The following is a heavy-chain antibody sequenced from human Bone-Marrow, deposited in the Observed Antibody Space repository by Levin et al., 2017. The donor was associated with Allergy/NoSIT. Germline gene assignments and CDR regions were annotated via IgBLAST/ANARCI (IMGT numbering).Heavy chain of an antibody. J-gene: IGHJ4*02. Sequence: SETLSLTCTVSGASISSGNYYWSWIRQHPTKGLEWIGYIYYSGSTYYNPSLKSRVTISVDTSKNQFSLKVSSVTAADTAVYYCARNLLVTPRGHFDSWGQGTLVTVSS. D-gene: IGHD2-8*02. CDR3: ARNLLVTPRGHFDS. V-gene: IGHV4-31*03. CDR2: IYYSGST. CDR1: GASISSGNYY.